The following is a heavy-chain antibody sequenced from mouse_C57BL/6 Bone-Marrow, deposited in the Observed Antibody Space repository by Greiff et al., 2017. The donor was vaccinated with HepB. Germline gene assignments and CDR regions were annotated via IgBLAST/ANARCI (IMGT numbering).Heavy chain of an antibody. CDR2: SRNKANDYTT. CDR3: ARDADDGSSHWYFDV. Sequence: EVKVVESGGGLVQSGRSLRLSCATSGFTFSDFYMEWVRQAPGKGLEWIAASRNKANDYTTEDSASVKGRFIVSRDTSQSLLYLQMNALRAEDTAIYYCARDADDGSSHWYFDVWGTGTTVTVSS. J-gene: IGHJ1*03. V-gene: IGHV7-1*01. D-gene: IGHD1-1*01. CDR1: GFTFSDFY.